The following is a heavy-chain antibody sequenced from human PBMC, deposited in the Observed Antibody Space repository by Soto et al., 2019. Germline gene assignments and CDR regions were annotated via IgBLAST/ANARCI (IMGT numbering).Heavy chain of an antibody. J-gene: IGHJ5*02. CDR2: IHYSGST. CDR1: GGSISSGGYY. V-gene: IGHV4-31*03. D-gene: IGHD3-16*01. CDR3: ARLGRGGIGFDP. Sequence: PSETLSLTCTVSGGSISSGGYYWSWIRQHPGKGLEWIGYIHYSGSTYYNPSLKSRVTISVDTSKNQFSLKLGSVTAADTAVYYCARLGRGGIGFDPWGQGTLVTVSS.